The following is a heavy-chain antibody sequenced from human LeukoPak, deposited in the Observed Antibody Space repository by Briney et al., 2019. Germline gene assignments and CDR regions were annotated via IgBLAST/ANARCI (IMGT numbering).Heavy chain of an antibody. Sequence: HPGGSLRLSCAASGFTFSSYGMHWVRQAPGKGLERVAVISYDGSNKYYADYVKRRFTISRDNSKNTLYLQMNSLRAEDTAVYYCAKGPGRYSYPRGAFDIWGQGTMVTVSS. CDR2: ISYDGSNK. V-gene: IGHV3-30*18. CDR3: AKGPGRYSYPRGAFDI. CDR1: GFTFSSYG. D-gene: IGHD5-18*01. J-gene: IGHJ3*02.